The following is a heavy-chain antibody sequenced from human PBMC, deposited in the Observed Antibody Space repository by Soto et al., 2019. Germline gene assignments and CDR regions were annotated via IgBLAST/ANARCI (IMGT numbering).Heavy chain of an antibody. Sequence: GGSLRLSCAASGFTFDDYAMHWVRQAPGKGLEWVSAISWNSGSIGYADSVKGRFTISRDNAKNSLYLQMNSLRAEDTAVYYCAKDIAVAGYNWFDPWGQGTLVTVSS. CDR3: AKDIAVAGYNWFDP. CDR2: ISWNSGSI. CDR1: GFTFDDYA. J-gene: IGHJ5*02. D-gene: IGHD6-19*01. V-gene: IGHV3-9*01.